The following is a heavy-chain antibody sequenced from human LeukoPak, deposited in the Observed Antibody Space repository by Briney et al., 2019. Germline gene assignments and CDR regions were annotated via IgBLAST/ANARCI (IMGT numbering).Heavy chain of an antibody. D-gene: IGHD3-10*01. CDR1: GGSFSGYY. CDR2: INHSGST. Sequence: PSETLTLIYDVYGGSFSGYYWSWFRQPPGKGQKWMGEINHSGSTNYNPSLNSRVTISVDTSRNQFSLKLSSVTAAVTAVYYCARRRYGSGSYYFGYWGQGTLVTVS. CDR3: ARRRYGSGSYYFGY. V-gene: IGHV4-34*01. J-gene: IGHJ4*02.